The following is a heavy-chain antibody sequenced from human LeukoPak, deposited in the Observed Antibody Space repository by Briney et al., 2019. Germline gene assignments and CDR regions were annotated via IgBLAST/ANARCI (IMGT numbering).Heavy chain of an antibody. Sequence: GGSLRLSCAASGFTFSSYAMSWVRQAPGKGLEWVSAISGSGGSTYYADSVKGRFTISRDNSKNTLYLQMNSLRAEDTAVYYCAKDHLVVPAAIMTSGWFDPWGQGTLVTVSS. CDR1: GFTFSSYA. J-gene: IGHJ5*02. CDR3: AKDHLVVPAAIMTSGWFDP. D-gene: IGHD2-2*01. V-gene: IGHV3-23*01. CDR2: ISGSGGST.